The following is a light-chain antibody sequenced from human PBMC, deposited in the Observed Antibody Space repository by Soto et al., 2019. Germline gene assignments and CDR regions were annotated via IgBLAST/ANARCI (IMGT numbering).Light chain of an antibody. Sequence: QSVLTQAPSASGTPGQSVTISCSGSDSNIGSNTVNWYQQLPGMAPKLLIYANFQRSSGAPDRFSASKSGTSASLAISGLKSEDEAHYYCAVWDDGLSGWVFGGGTKVTVL. V-gene: IGLV1-44*01. CDR3: AVWDDGLSGWV. CDR2: ANF. J-gene: IGLJ2*01. CDR1: DSNIGSNT.